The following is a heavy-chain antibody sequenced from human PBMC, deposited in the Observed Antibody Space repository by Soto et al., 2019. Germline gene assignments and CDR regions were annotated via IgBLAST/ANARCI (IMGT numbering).Heavy chain of an antibody. CDR2: IIPIFGTA. J-gene: IGHJ6*04. CDR1: GGTFSSYA. CDR3: ARDRAWHDRSGYYFRGLYGMDV. D-gene: IGHD3-22*01. Sequence: SVKVSCKASGGTFSSYAISWVRQAPGQGLEWMGGIIPIFGTANYAQKFQGRVTITADKSTSTAYMELSSLRSEDTAVYYCARDRAWHDRSGYYFRGLYGMDVWGKGTTVTVSS. V-gene: IGHV1-69*06.